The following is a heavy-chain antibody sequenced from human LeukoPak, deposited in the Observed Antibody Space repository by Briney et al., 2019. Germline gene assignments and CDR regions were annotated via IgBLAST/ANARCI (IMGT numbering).Heavy chain of an antibody. J-gene: IGHJ4*02. CDR2: IYNSEYT. Sequence: WETLSLTCTVSGGSSSGYYWSWIRQPPGKGLEWIGYIYNSEYTSYNPSLKSRVSILFDTPENQFSLRLTSVTAADTAVYYCASTGYCIGGSCYSNYFDHWGQGTLVTVSS. V-gene: IGHV4-4*09. CDR3: ASTGYCIGGSCYSNYFDH. D-gene: IGHD2-15*01. CDR1: GGSSSGYY.